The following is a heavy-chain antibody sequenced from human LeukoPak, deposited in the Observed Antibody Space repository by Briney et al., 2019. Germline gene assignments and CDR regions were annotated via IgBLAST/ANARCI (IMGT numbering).Heavy chain of an antibody. V-gene: IGHV3-21*01. D-gene: IGHD2-2*01. CDR2: FSSSSSYI. CDR1: GFAFSAYT. J-gene: IGHJ4*02. Sequence: GGSLRLSCAASGFAFSAYTMNWARQAPGEGLEWVSSFSSSSSYIYYADSVKGRFTLSRDNATHSLYLQMNSLRAEDTAVYYCAWPMGPSAIFGLDYWGQGTLVTVSS. CDR3: AWPMGPSAIFGLDY.